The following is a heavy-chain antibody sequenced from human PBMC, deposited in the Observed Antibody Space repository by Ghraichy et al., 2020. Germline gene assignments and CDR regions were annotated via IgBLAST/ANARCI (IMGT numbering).Heavy chain of an antibody. CDR1: GFTFSSYW. D-gene: IGHD6-19*01. CDR3: ARRIAVAAPDAFDI. J-gene: IGHJ3*02. Sequence: GGSLRLSCAASGFTFSSYWMSWVRQAPGKGLEWVANIKQDGSEKYYVDSVKGRFTISRDNAKNSLYLQMNSLRAEDTAVYYCARRIAVAAPDAFDIWGQGTMVTVSS. CDR2: IKQDGSEK. V-gene: IGHV3-7*01.